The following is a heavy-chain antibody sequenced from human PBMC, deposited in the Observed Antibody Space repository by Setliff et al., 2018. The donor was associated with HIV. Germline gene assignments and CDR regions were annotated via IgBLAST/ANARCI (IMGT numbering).Heavy chain of an antibody. V-gene: IGHV1-69-2*01. D-gene: IGHD3-16*01. CDR2: VDPEDGET. J-gene: IGHJ6*03. Sequence: ASVKVSCKASGYTFTDYYIHWVQQAPGKGLEWMGRVDPEDGETTYAEKFQGRITITVDTSTDTAYLELSSLRSEDSAVYYCARCGAGEWHLYMDVWGKGTAVTVSS. CDR1: GYTFTDYY. CDR3: ARCGAGEWHLYMDV.